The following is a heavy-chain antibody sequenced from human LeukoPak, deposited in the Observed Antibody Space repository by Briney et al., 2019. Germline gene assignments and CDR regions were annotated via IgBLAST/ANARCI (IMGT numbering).Heavy chain of an antibody. D-gene: IGHD4-17*01. CDR2: INHSGST. V-gene: IGHV4-34*01. CDR3: ARGYGDGYNWFDP. Sequence: SETLSLTCAVYGVSFSGYYWSWIRQPPGKGLEWIGEINHSGSTNYNPSLKSRVTISVDTSKNQFSLKLSSVTAADTAVYYCARGYGDGYNWFDPWGQGTLVTVSS. CDR1: GVSFSGYY. J-gene: IGHJ5*02.